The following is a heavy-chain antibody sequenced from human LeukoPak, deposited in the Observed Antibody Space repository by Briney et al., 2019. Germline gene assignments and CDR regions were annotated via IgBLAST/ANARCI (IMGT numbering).Heavy chain of an antibody. CDR1: GFTFSSYA. V-gene: IGHV3-30-3*01. D-gene: IGHD2-15*01. Sequence: GGSLRLSCAASGFTFSSYAMHWVRQAPGKGLEWVAVISYDGSNKYYADSVKGRFTISRDNSKNTPYLQMNSLRAEDTAVYYCEGSGHTDFDYWGQGTQVTVSS. CDR2: ISYDGSNK. CDR3: EGSGHTDFDY. J-gene: IGHJ4*02.